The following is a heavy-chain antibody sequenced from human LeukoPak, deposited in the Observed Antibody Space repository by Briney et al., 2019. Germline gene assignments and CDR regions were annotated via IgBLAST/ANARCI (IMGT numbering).Heavy chain of an antibody. V-gene: IGHV4-59*01. Sequence: SETLSLTCTVSGGSISSYYWSWIRQPPGKGLEWIGRIYSSGSTNYNPSLKSRVTISVDTSKNQFSLKLSSVTAADTAVYYCARDKDGGNSGLDYWGQGTLVTVSS. J-gene: IGHJ4*02. D-gene: IGHD4-23*01. CDR2: IYSSGST. CDR1: GGSISSYY. CDR3: ARDKDGGNSGLDY.